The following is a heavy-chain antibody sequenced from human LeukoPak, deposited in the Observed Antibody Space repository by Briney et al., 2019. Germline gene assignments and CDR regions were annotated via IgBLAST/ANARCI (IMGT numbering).Heavy chain of an antibody. CDR1: GGTFSSYA. CDR2: ISAYNGNT. Sequence: ASVKVSCKASGGTFSSYAISWVRQAPGQGLEWMGWISAYNGNTNYAQKLQGRVTMTTDTSTSTAYMELRSLRSDDTAVYYCARDKYPGVFDYWGQGTLVTVSS. J-gene: IGHJ4*02. CDR3: ARDKYPGVFDY. D-gene: IGHD2-2*01. V-gene: IGHV1-18*01.